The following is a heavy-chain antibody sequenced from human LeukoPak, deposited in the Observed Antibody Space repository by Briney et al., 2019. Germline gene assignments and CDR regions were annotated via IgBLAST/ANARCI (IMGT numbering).Heavy chain of an antibody. D-gene: IGHD1-26*01. Sequence: PSETPSLTRTVSGGSISSSGYYWGWIRHPPGKGRGWIACIYYSGSTYYDPSLKSRVTISVDTSKNQLFLKLSSLTAADTAVYYCARHEYSGSYYGLSWFDPWGQGTLVTVSS. CDR3: ARHEYSGSYYGLSWFDP. CDR2: IYYSGST. J-gene: IGHJ5*02. V-gene: IGHV4-39*01. CDR1: GGSISSSGYY.